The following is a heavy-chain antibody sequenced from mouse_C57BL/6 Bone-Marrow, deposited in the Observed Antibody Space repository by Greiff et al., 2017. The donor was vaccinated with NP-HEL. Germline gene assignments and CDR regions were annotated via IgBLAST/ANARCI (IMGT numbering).Heavy chain of an antibody. J-gene: IGHJ2*01. V-gene: IGHV1-64*01. CDR3: AITTVVATGFDY. CDR1: GYTFTSYW. CDR2: IHPNSGST. Sequence: QVQLQQPGAELVKPGASVKLSCKASGYTFTSYWMHWVKQRPGQGLEWIGMIHPNSGSTNYNEKFKSKATLTVDKSSSTAYMQLSSLTSEDSAVYYCAITTVVATGFDYWGQGTTLTVSS. D-gene: IGHD1-1*01.